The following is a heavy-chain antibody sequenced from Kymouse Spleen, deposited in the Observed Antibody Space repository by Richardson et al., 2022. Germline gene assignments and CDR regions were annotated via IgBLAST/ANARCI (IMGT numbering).Heavy chain of an antibody. D-gene: IGHD2-2*02. V-gene: IGHV4-61*01. CDR3: ARARRYQFDY. Sequence: QVQLQESGPGLVKPSETLSLTCTVSGGSVSSGSYYWSWIRQPPGKGLEWIGYIYYSGSTNYNPSLKSRVTISVDTSKNQFSLKLSSVTAADTAVYYCARARRYQFDYWGQGTLVTVSS. CDR1: GGSVSSGSYY. J-gene: IGHJ4*02. CDR2: IYYSGST.